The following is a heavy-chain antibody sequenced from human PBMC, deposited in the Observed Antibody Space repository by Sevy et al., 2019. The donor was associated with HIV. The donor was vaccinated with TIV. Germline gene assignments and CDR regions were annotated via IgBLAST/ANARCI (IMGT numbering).Heavy chain of an antibody. D-gene: IGHD4-17*01. V-gene: IGHV3-30-3*01. CDR1: GFTFSSYA. J-gene: IGHJ4*02. CDR2: ISYDGSNK. CDR3: AKTLYGVSINYFDY. Sequence: GGSLRLSCAASGFTFSSYAMHWVRQAPGKGLEWVAVISYDGSNKYYADSVKGRFTISRDNSKNTRYLQMNSLRAEDTAVYYCAKTLYGVSINYFDYWGQGTLVTVSS.